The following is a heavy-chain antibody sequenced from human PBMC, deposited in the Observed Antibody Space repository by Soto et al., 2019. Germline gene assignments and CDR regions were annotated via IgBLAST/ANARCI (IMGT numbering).Heavy chain of an antibody. Sequence: QVHLVQSGAEVKKPGASVKVSCKASNYTFINYGISWVRQAPGQGLEWMGWIIVYNGNTDYAQKFQGRVSMTADTSTNTAYLELRSLRSDDTAIYYCARDGYVSGFDYWCQGTLVTVSS. V-gene: IGHV1-18*01. CDR2: IIVYNGNT. J-gene: IGHJ4*02. D-gene: IGHD2-2*01. CDR3: ARDGYVSGFDY. CDR1: NYTFINYG.